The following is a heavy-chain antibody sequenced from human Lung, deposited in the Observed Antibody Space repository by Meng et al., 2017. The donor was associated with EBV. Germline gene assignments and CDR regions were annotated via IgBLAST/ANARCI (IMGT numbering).Heavy chain of an antibody. V-gene: IGHV4-4*02. CDR1: GGSISSSNW. Sequence: QLRPQQVGVGVLKSSQNMSITRAVCGGSISSSNWWSWVRQPPGKGLEWIGEIYHSGSTNYNPSLKSRVTISVDKSKNQFSLKLSSVTAADTAVYYCARGKLSGYRYFDYWGQGTLVTVSS. CDR2: IYHSGST. CDR3: ARGKLSGYRYFDY. J-gene: IGHJ4*02. D-gene: IGHD3-3*01.